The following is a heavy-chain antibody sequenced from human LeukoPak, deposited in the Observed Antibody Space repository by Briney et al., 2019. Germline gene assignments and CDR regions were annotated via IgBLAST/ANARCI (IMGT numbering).Heavy chain of an antibody. CDR2: IHYSGRT. J-gene: IGHJ4*02. Sequence: SEILSLTCTVSGGSISNYYWSWIRQTPGKGLEWIGYIHYSGRTQYNPSLKSRLTISVDTSMNQFSLKLSSVTAADTAVYYCARHFGSGTYPLDYWGQGTLVTASS. CDR1: GGSISNYY. CDR3: ARHFGSGTYPLDY. V-gene: IGHV4-59*08. D-gene: IGHD3-10*01.